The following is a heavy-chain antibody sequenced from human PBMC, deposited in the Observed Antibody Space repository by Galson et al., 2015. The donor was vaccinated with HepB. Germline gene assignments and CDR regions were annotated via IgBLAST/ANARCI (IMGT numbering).Heavy chain of an antibody. CDR2: ISGSGGST. Sequence: SLRLSCAASGFTFSSYAMSWVRQAPGKGLEWVSAISGSGGSTYYADSVKGRFTISRDNSENTLYLQMNSLRAEDTAVYYCAKDVRSIVATNWFDPWGQGTLVTVSS. V-gene: IGHV3-23*01. J-gene: IGHJ5*02. CDR3: AKDVRSIVATNWFDP. CDR1: GFTFSSYA. D-gene: IGHD5-12*01.